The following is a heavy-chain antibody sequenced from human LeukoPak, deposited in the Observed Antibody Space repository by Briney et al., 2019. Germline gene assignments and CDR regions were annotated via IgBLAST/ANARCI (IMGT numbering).Heavy chain of an antibody. CDR3: AKDLKVYCSSTSCYSLDY. CDR2: IRYDGSNK. V-gene: IGHV3-30*02. Sequence: PGGSLRLSCAASGFTFSSYGMHWVRQAPGKGLEWVAFIRYDGSNKYYADSVKGRFTISRDNSKNTLYLQMNSLRAEDTAVYYCAKDLKVYCSSTSCYSLDYWGQRTLVTVSS. J-gene: IGHJ4*02. CDR1: GFTFSSYG. D-gene: IGHD2-2*01.